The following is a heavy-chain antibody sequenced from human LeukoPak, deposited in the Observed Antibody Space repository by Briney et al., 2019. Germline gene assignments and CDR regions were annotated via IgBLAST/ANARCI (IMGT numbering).Heavy chain of an antibody. CDR1: GGSISSGGYS. J-gene: IGHJ4*02. Sequence: PSETLSLTCAVSGGSISSGGYSWSWIRQPPGTGLEWIGYIYHSGSTYYNPSLKSRVTISVGRSKNQFSLKLSSVTAADTAVYYCARVPNWDFWSGYYFDYWGQGTLVTVSS. V-gene: IGHV4-30-2*01. CDR2: IYHSGST. D-gene: IGHD3-3*01. CDR3: ARVPNWDFWSGYYFDY.